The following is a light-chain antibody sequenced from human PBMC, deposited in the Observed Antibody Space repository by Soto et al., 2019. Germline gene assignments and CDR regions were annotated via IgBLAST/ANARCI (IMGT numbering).Light chain of an antibody. J-gene: IGLJ1*01. Sequence: QSALTQPPSASGTPGQRVTISCSGSSSNIGSNYVYWYQQLPGTAPKLLIYRNNQRPSGVPDRFSGSKSGTSASLAISGLRSEDEADYYGAAGDDSLSGYVFGPGTKVPVL. CDR1: SSNIGSNY. CDR2: RNN. CDR3: AAGDDSLSGYV. V-gene: IGLV1-47*01.